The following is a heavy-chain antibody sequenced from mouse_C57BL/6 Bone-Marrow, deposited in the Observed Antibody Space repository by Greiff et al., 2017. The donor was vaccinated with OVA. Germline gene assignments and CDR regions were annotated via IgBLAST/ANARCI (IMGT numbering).Heavy chain of an antibody. CDR3: ARGYFDV. CDR1: GYAFSSSW. J-gene: IGHJ1*03. V-gene: IGHV1-82*01. Sequence: VKVVESGPELVKPGASVKISCKASGYAFSSSWMNWVKQRPGKGLEWIGRIYPGDGDTNYNGKFKGKATLTADKSSSTAYMQLSSLTSEDSAVYFCARGYFDVWGTGTTVTVSS. CDR2: IYPGDGDT.